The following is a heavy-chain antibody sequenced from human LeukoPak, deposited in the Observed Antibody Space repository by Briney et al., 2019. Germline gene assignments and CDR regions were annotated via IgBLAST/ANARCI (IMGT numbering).Heavy chain of an antibody. Sequence: GGSLRLSCAASGFTFSAYWMSWVRQTPGKGLEWVANIREDGSEKYYVDYVKGRFIISRDNAKNSLYVQMNSLRAEDTAVYYCARLPLTARRHFDFWGQGTQVTVSS. J-gene: IGHJ4*02. CDR3: ARLPLTARRHFDF. CDR1: GFTFSAYW. CDR2: IREDGSEK. V-gene: IGHV3-7*05. D-gene: IGHD5-18*01.